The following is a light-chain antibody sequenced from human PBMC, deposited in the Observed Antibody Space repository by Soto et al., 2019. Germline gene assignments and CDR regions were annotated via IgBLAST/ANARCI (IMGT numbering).Light chain of an antibody. V-gene: IGLV1-44*01. CDR1: SSNIGTYS. CDR2: SDN. J-gene: IGLJ1*01. CDR3: AAWDDSLNVCV. Sequence: QSVLTQPPSASGTPGQKVTISCSGSSSNIGTYSVSWYQQFPGTAPRLLIYSDNQRPSGVPDRFSASKSGASASLAISGLQSEDEADFYCAAWDDSLNVCVFGNGTKLTVL.